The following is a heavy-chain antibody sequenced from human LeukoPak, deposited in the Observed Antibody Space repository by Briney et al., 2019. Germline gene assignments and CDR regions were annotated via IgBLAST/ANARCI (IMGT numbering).Heavy chain of an antibody. Sequence: SETLSLTCTVSGGSITGYYWNWIRQPAGQGLEWLGRVYSSGVGNYNPSLTSRVTMSVDTSKNQFSLKLTSLTAADTAVYYCAREEFLHEINSSGYFVYWGQGTLVTVSS. CDR1: GGSITGYY. CDR2: VYSSGVG. D-gene: IGHD3-22*01. V-gene: IGHV4-4*07. J-gene: IGHJ4*02. CDR3: AREEFLHEINSSGYFVY.